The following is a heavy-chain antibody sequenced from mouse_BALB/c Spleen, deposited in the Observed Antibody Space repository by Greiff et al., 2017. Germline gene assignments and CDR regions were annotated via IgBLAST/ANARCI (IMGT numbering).Heavy chain of an antibody. CDR1: GYTFTSYW. CDR2: INPSTGYT. CDR3: ASLWLRDY. J-gene: IGHJ2*01. V-gene: IGHV1-7*01. Sequence: QVQLQQSGAELAKPGASVKMSCKASGYTFTSYWMHWVKQRPGQGLEWIGYINPSTGYTEYNQKFKDKATLTADKSSSTAYMQLSSLTSEDSAVYYCASLWLRDYWGQGTTLTVSS. D-gene: IGHD2-2*01.